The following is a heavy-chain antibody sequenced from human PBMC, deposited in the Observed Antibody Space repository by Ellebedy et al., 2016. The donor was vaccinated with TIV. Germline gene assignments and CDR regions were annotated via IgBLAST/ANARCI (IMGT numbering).Heavy chain of an antibody. J-gene: IGHJ3*02. D-gene: IGHD6-13*01. V-gene: IGHV3-48*01. CDR2: ISSSSSTI. CDR1: RFTFSIFG. CDR3: AAAAGAGDDAFDI. Sequence: GESLKISCAASRFTFSIFGLHWVRQAPGKGLEWVSYISSSSSTIYYADSVKGRFTISRDKAKNSLYLQMNSLRAEDTAVYYCAAAAGAGDDAFDIWGQGTMVTVSS.